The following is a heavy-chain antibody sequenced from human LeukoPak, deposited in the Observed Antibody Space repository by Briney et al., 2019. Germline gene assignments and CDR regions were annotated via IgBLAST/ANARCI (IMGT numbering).Heavy chain of an antibody. D-gene: IGHD2-21*02. V-gene: IGHV3-21*01. J-gene: IGHJ6*02. CDR3: ARDRGDQFVAPMDV. CDR2: ISSSSSYI. CDR1: GFTFSSYS. Sequence: GGSLRLSYAASGFTFSSYSMNWVRQAPGKGLEWVSSISSSSSYIYYADSVKGRFTISRDNAKNSLYLQMNSLRAEDTAVYYCARDRGDQFVAPMDVWGQGTTVTVSS.